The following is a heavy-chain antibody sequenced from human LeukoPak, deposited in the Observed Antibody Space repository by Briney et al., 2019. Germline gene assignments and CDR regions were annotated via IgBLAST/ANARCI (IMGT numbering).Heavy chain of an antibody. CDR2: ISGSGGST. Sequence: GWSLRLSCAASGFTFSSYAMSWVRQAPGKGLEWVSAISGSGGSTYYADSVKGRFTITRDNSKNTLYLQMNSLRAEDTAVYYCAKVNKQWLVFDYGGQGTLVTVSS. D-gene: IGHD6-19*01. CDR1: GFTFSSYA. V-gene: IGHV3-23*01. CDR3: AKVNKQWLVFDY. J-gene: IGHJ4*02.